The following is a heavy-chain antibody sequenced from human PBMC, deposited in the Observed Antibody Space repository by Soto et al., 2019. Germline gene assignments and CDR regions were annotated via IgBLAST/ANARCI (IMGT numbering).Heavy chain of an antibody. CDR3: ARPGVGATPHYYYGMDV. J-gene: IGHJ6*02. V-gene: IGHV5-10-1*01. CDR2: IDPSGSYT. CDR1: GYSFTSYW. D-gene: IGHD1-26*01. Sequence: GESLKISCKDSGYSFTSYWISWVRQMPGKGLEWMGRIDPSGSYTNYSPSFQGHVTISADKSISTAYLQWSSLKASDTAMYYCARPGVGATPHYYYGMDVWGQGTTVTVSS.